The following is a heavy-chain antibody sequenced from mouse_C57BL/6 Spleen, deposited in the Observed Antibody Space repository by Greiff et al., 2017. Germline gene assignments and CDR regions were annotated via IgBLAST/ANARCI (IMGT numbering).Heavy chain of an antibody. D-gene: IGHD2-4*01. CDR2: IRSKSNNYAT. Sequence: EVMLVESGGGLVQPKGSLKLSCAASGFSFNTYAMNWVRQAPGKGLEWVARIRSKSNNYATYYADSVKDRFTISRDDSESMLYLQMNNLKTEDTAMYYCVRLRDYDWYYFDYWGQGTTLTVSS. V-gene: IGHV10-1*01. CDR1: GFSFNTYA. CDR3: VRLRDYDWYYFDY. J-gene: IGHJ2*01.